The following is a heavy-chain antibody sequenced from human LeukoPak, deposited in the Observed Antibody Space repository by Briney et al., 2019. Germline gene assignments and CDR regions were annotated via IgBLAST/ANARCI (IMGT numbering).Heavy chain of an antibody. V-gene: IGHV4-61*02. CDR3: ARDMTGSGWNDAFDI. CDR2: IYSSGSS. D-gene: IGHD6-19*01. CDR1: GGSIRSESYY. Sequence: SETLSLTCSVSGGSIRSESYYWSWIRQPAGKGLEWIGRIYSSGSSKFNPSLKSRVTISIDTSKNQFSLNLSSVTAAGTAVYYCARDMTGSGWNDAFDIWGQGTMVTVSS. J-gene: IGHJ3*02.